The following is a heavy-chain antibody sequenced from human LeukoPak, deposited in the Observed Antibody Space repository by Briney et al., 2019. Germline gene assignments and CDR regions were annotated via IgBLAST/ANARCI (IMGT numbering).Heavy chain of an antibody. J-gene: IGHJ5*02. CDR3: ARDVGYRSYFDP. CDR1: GFTFSSYS. V-gene: IGHV3-21*01. Sequence: GGSLRLSCAASGFTFSSYSLNWVRQAPGKGLEWVSSISSSSSYIYYADSVKGRFTVSRDNAKNSLYLQMNSLRAEDTAMYYCARDVGYRSYFDPWGQGTQVTVSS. D-gene: IGHD5-18*01. CDR2: ISSSSSYI.